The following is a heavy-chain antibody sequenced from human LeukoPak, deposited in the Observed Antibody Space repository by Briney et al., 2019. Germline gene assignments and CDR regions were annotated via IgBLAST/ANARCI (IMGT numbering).Heavy chain of an antibody. CDR1: GFTFSTYA. Sequence: GGSLRLSCAVSGFTFSTYAMSWVRQAPGKGLEWVSVISGSGDNTYYADSVKGRFTISRDNSKNTLYLQMNSLRAEDTAVYYCAREDIVVVPAAQYYYYYGMDVWGQGTTVTVSS. J-gene: IGHJ6*02. CDR3: AREDIVVVPAAQYYYYYGMDV. V-gene: IGHV3-23*01. D-gene: IGHD2-2*01. CDR2: ISGSGDNT.